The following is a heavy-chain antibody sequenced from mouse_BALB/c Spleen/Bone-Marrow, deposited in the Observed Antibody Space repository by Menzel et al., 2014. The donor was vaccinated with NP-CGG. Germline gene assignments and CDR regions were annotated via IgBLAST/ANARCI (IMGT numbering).Heavy chain of an antibody. CDR3: ARPGDYDAMDY. CDR1: RFDFSRYW. Sequence: EVQRVESGGGLVQPGGSLKLSCAASRFDFSRYWMSWVRQAPGKGLEWIGEINPDSSTISYTPSLKDKFIISRDNAKNTLYLQMSKVRSEDAALYYCARPGDYDAMDYWGQGTSVTVSS. CDR2: INPDSSTI. J-gene: IGHJ4*01. V-gene: IGHV4-1*02.